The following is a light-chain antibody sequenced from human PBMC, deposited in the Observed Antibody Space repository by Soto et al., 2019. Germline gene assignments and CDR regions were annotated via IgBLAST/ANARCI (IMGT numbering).Light chain of an antibody. CDR1: SSDVGGYNY. V-gene: IGLV2-8*01. Sequence: QSALTQPPSASGSPGQSVTISCTGTSSDVGGYNYVSWYQQHPGKAPKLMIYEVSKRPSGVPDRFSGSKSDNTASLTVSGLQAEDEADYYCSSYAGSNHVVFGEGTKLTVL. J-gene: IGLJ2*01. CDR2: EVS. CDR3: SSYAGSNHVV.